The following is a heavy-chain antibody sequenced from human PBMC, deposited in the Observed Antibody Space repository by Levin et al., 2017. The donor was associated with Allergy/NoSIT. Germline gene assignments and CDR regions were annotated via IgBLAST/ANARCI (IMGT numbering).Heavy chain of an antibody. CDR2: IYYSGST. CDR1: GGSISSYY. D-gene: IGHD3-10*01. V-gene: IGHV4-59*01. J-gene: IGHJ3*02. CDR3: ARGPSYGSGSYYNDAFDI. Sequence: PSETLSLTCTVSGGSISSYYWSWIRQPPGKGLEWIGYIYYSGSTNYNPSLKSRVTISVDTSKNQFSLKLSSVTAADTAVYYCARGPSYGSGSYYNDAFDIWGQGTMVTVSS.